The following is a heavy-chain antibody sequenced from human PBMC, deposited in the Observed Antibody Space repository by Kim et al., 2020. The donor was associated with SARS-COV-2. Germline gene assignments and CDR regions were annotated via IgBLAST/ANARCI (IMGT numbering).Heavy chain of an antibody. D-gene: IGHD3-22*01. V-gene: IGHV4-39*01. CDR3: ARLGRPHYYDSSGNTPTFDY. CDR1: GGSISSSSYY. Sequence: SETLSLTCTVSGGSISSSSYYWGWIRQPPGKGLEWIGSIYYSGSTYYNPSLKSRVTISVDTSKNQFSLKLSSVTAADTAVYYCARLGRPHYYDSSGNTPTFDYWGQGTLVTVSS. J-gene: IGHJ4*02. CDR2: IYYSGST.